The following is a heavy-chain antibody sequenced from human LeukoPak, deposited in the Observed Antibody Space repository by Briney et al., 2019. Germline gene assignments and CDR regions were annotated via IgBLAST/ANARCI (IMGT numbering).Heavy chain of an antibody. J-gene: IGHJ6*02. CDR1: GYTFTGYY. V-gene: IGHV1-2*02. CDR3: AGPFYGDYGYYYYYGMDV. CDR2: INPNSGGT. Sequence: GASVKVSCKASGYTFTGYYMHWVRQAPGQGLEWMGWINPNSGGTNYAQKFQGRVTMTRDTSISTAYMELSRLRSDDTAVYYCAGPFYGDYGYYYYYGMDVWGQGTTVIVSS. D-gene: IGHD4-17*01.